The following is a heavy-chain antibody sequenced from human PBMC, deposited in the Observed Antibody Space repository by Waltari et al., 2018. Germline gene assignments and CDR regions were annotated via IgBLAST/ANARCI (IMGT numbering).Heavy chain of an antibody. CDR2: ISSNGVST. D-gene: IGHD2-21*01. Sequence: EVQLVESGGGLVQPGGSLGLSCAASGFSFSIYAMLWVRQAPGKGLEYVSAISSNGVSTYYANSMKGRLSISRDNSKNTLYLQMGSLRAEDMAVYYCARSPDQPDSLDYYMDVWGKGTTVTVSS. J-gene: IGHJ6*03. CDR1: GFSFSIYA. CDR3: ARSPDQPDSLDYYMDV. V-gene: IGHV3-64*01.